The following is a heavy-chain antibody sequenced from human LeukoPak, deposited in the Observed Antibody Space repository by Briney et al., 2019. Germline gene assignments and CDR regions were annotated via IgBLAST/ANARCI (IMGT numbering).Heavy chain of an antibody. CDR1: VYTFTGYY. CDR2: INPNSGGT. CDR3: ARAQYLDFWSGYYTY. D-gene: IGHD3-3*01. V-gene: IGHV1-2*02. Sequence: ASVKVSCKASVYTFTGYYIHWMRQAPGQGLEWMGWINPNSGGTNYAQNFQGRVTMTRDTSISTAYMEVSRLRSDDTAVYYCARAQYLDFWSGYYTYWGQGARVTVSS. J-gene: IGHJ4*02.